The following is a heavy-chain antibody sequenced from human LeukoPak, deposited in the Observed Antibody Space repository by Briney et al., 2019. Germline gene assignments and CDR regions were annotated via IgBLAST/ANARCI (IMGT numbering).Heavy chain of an antibody. J-gene: IGHJ6*03. V-gene: IGHV4-59*01. CDR3: ARVLRGYYYYMDV. D-gene: IGHD4-17*01. CDR2: IYYSGST. Sequence: SETLSLTCTVSGGSISSYYWSWIRQPPGKGLEWIGYIYYSGSTNYNPSLKSRVTISVDTSKNQFSLNLRSVTAADTAVYYCARVLRGYYYYMDVWGKGTTVTISS. CDR1: GGSISSYY.